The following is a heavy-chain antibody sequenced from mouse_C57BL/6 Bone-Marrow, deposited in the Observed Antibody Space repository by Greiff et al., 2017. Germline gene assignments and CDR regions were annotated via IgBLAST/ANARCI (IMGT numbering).Heavy chain of an antibody. V-gene: IGHV1-4*01. J-gene: IGHJ4*01. Sequence: QVQLQQSGAELARPGASVKMSCKASGYTFTSYTMHWVKQRPGQGLEWIGYINPSSGYTKYNQKFKDKATLTADKSSSTAYMQLSSLTYEDSAVYYCARFHYGSSYLAMDYWGQGTSVTVSS. CDR2: INPSSGYT. CDR1: GYTFTSYT. D-gene: IGHD1-1*01. CDR3: ARFHYGSSYLAMDY.